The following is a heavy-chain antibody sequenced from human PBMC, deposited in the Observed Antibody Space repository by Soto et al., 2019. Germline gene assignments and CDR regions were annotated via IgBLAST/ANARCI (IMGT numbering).Heavy chain of an antibody. Sequence: ASVKVSCKASGYTFTGYYMHWVRQAPGQGLEWMGWINPNSGGTNYAQKFQGRVTMNRDTSISTAYMELSRLRSDVTAVYYCARETFPGYYYDSSGSYGMDVWGQGTTVTVSS. J-gene: IGHJ6*02. D-gene: IGHD3-22*01. CDR3: ARETFPGYYYDSSGSYGMDV. CDR1: GYTFTGYY. V-gene: IGHV1-2*02. CDR2: INPNSGGT.